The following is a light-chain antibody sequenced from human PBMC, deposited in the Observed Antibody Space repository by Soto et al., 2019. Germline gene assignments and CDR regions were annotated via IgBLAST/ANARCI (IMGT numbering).Light chain of an antibody. J-gene: IGKJ2*01. Sequence: QLTQSPSSLSASVGDRVTITCRASQDVSRYLAWYQQKAGKAPKLLIYGASTLQSGVPSRFSGFGSGTEFTLTISSLQPDDFATYYCQQYNSYSTFGQGTKLEIK. V-gene: IGKV1-9*01. CDR3: QQYNSYST. CDR2: GAS. CDR1: QDVSRY.